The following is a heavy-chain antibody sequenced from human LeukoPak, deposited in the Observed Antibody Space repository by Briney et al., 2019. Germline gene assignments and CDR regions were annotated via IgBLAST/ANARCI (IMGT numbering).Heavy chain of an antibody. CDR3: AREAREGISY. V-gene: IGHV1-3*01. CDR2: INAGNGNT. Sequence: ASVKVSCKASGYTFTSYAMHWVRQAPGQRLEWMGWINAGNGNTKYSQKFQGRVTMTRDTSTSTVYMELSSLRSEDTAVYYCAREAREGISYWGQGTLVTVSS. D-gene: IGHD3-16*01. CDR1: GYTFTSYA. J-gene: IGHJ4*02.